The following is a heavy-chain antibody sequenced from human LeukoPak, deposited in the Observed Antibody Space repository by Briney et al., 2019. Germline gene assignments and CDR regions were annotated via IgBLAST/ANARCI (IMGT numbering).Heavy chain of an antibody. Sequence: GESLKISCKGSGYSFTSYWIGWVRQMPGKGLEWMGIIYPGNSDTRYSPSFQGQVTISADKSISTAYLQWSSLTASDTAMYYCARAWGYYDSSGYSGLDYWGQGTLVTVSS. V-gene: IGHV5-51*01. D-gene: IGHD3-22*01. CDR2: IYPGNSDT. CDR1: GYSFTSYW. J-gene: IGHJ4*02. CDR3: ARAWGYYDSSGYSGLDY.